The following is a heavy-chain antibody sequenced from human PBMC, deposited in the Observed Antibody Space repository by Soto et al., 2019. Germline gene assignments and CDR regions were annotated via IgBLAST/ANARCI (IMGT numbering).Heavy chain of an antibody. CDR3: AKQVTPTSSGWPDAFDI. Sequence: QVQLVESGGGVVQPGRSLRLSCAGSGFTFSSYGMHWVRQAPGKGLEWVAVISYDGSNKYYADSVNGLLSISRDNSTNTLHLQMNSLRAEDTAVYYCAKQVTPTSSGWPDAFDIWGQGTMVSVSS. V-gene: IGHV3-30*18. J-gene: IGHJ3*02. CDR2: ISYDGSNK. D-gene: IGHD6-19*01. CDR1: GFTFSSYG.